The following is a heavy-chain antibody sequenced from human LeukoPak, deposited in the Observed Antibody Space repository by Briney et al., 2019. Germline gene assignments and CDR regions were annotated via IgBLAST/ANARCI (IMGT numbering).Heavy chain of an antibody. J-gene: IGHJ6*02. CDR2: INPNSGGT. D-gene: IGHD6-19*01. Sequence: GASVKVSCKASGYTFTGYYMHWVRQAPGQGLEWMGWINPNSGGTNYAQKFQGWVTMTRDTSISTAYMELSRLRSDDTAVYYCARGWAYSSNGGSVYGMDVWGQGTTVTVSS. V-gene: IGHV1-2*04. CDR3: ARGWAYSSNGGSVYGMDV. CDR1: GYTFTGYY.